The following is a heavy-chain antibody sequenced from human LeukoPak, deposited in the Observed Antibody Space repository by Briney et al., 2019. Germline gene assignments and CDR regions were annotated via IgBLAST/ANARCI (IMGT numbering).Heavy chain of an antibody. Sequence: SETLSLTCAVYGGSFSGYYWSWIRQPPGKGLEWIGEINHSGSTNYNPSLKSRVTISVDTSKNQFSLKLSSVTAADTAVYYCAREESGSYSFDYWGQGTLVTVSS. V-gene: IGHV4-34*01. CDR2: INHSGST. J-gene: IGHJ4*02. CDR3: AREESGSYSFDY. CDR1: GGSFSGYY. D-gene: IGHD1-26*01.